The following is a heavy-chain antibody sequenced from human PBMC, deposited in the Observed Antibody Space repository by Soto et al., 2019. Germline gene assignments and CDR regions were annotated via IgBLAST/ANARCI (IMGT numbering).Heavy chain of an antibody. D-gene: IGHD2-15*01. J-gene: IGHJ6*02. CDR3: ARDRTPRYQYAMDV. CDR2: IIPKSGTA. CDR1: GVTFNTYA. Sequence: QVQLVQSGAEVKKPGSSVKVSCDASGVTFNTYAINWVRQAPGQGLEWMGGIIPKSGTANYAQKFQGRVTITADESTRTAYMEVSSLRSEDTAVYYCARDRTPRYQYAMDVWGRGTTVTVSS. V-gene: IGHV1-69*01.